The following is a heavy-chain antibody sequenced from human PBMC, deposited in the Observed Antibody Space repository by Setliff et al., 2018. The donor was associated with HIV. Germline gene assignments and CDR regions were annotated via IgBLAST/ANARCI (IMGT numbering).Heavy chain of an antibody. CDR1: GYSFTNFW. J-gene: IGHJ3*02. CDR2: FYPGDSDT. D-gene: IGHD3-22*01. CDR3: ARQGRGGDYYDSSGYYVSI. Sequence: GESLKISCQASGYSFTNFWIGWVRQMPGKGLEWMGVFYPGDSDTRYSPSFQGQVTMSVDKSISTAYLQWDNLKATDTAIYYCARQGRGGDYYDSSGYYVSIWGQGTMVT. V-gene: IGHV5-51*01.